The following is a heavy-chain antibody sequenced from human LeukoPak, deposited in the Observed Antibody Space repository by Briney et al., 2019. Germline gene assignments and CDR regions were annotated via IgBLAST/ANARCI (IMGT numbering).Heavy chain of an antibody. CDR3: ARGRHDRELREPANWFDP. V-gene: IGHV4-34*01. Sequence: SETLSLTCAVYGVSFSGYYWSWIRQPPGKGLEWIGETNHSGSTNYNPSLKSRVTISVDTSKNQFSLKLSSVTAADTAVYYCARGRHDRELREPANWFDPWGQGTLVTVSS. CDR2: TNHSGST. D-gene: IGHD1-7*01. CDR1: GVSFSGYY. J-gene: IGHJ5*02.